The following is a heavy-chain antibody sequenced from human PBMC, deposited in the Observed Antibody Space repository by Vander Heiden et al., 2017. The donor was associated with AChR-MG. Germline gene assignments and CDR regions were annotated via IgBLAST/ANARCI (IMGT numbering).Heavy chain of an antibody. Sequence: QVQLQESGPGLVKPSETLSLTCAVSGYSLSSGYYWGWIRQPPGKGLEWIGSIYHSGSTYYNPSLKSRVTISVDTSKNQFSLKLSSVTAADTAVYYCARDHSSGWSFGYWGQGTLVTVSS. CDR2: IYHSGST. J-gene: IGHJ4*02. CDR1: GYSLSSGYY. CDR3: ARDHSSGWSFGY. V-gene: IGHV4-38-2*02. D-gene: IGHD6-19*01.